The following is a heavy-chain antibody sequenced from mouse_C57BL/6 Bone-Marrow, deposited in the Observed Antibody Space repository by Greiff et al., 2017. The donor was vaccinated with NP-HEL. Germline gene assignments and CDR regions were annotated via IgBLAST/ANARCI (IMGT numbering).Heavy chain of an antibody. CDR2: IDPENGDT. V-gene: IGHV14-4*01. D-gene: IGHD3-2*02. CDR3: TTIQLRLLDFDY. Sequence: VQLQQSGAELVRPGASVKLSCTASGFTITDDYMHWVKQRPEQGLEWIGWIDPENGDTEYASKFQGKATITADTSSNTAYLLLSSLTSEDTAVCYCTTIQLRLLDFDYWGQGTTLTVSS. J-gene: IGHJ2*01. CDR1: GFTITDDY.